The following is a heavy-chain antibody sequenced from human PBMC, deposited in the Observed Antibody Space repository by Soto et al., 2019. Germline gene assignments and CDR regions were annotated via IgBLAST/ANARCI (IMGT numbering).Heavy chain of an antibody. CDR2: ISDSGATK. J-gene: IGHJ6*02. CDR3: ARCSRNSCYSYGVDV. D-gene: IGHD2-15*01. CDR1: GFTFSNCG. Sequence: GGSLRLSCAASGFTFSNCGMNWVRHTPGKGLEWVSYISDSGATKHYADSVKGRFTISRDNGKDSLYLQMNSLRDEDTAVYFCARCSRNSCYSYGVDVWGQGATVTVSS. V-gene: IGHV3-48*02.